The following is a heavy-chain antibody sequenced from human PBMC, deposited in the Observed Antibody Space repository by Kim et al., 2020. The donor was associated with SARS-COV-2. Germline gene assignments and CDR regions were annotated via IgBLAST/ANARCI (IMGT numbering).Heavy chain of an antibody. V-gene: IGHV3-74*01. Sequence: VMGRITISRDNAKNTLYLRMNSLRPEDTHVYYCARAGDYDISGYYGFFHHWGKGALVTVSS. J-gene: IGHJ1*01. D-gene: IGHD3-22*01. CDR3: ARAGDYDISGYYGFFHH.